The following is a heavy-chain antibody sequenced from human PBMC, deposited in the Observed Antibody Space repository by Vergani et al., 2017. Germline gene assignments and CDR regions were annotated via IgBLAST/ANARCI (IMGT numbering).Heavy chain of an antibody. J-gene: IGHJ4*02. CDR3: ARETRPRGFDY. V-gene: IGHV4-34*01. D-gene: IGHD2-2*01. CDR1: GGSFSGYY. CDR2: INHSGST. Sequence: QVQLQQWGAGLLKPSETLSLTCAVYGGSFSGYYWSWIRQPPGEGLEWIGEINHSGSTNYNPSPKSRVTISVDTSKNQFSLKLSSVTAADTAVYYCARETRPRGFDYWGQGTLVTVSS.